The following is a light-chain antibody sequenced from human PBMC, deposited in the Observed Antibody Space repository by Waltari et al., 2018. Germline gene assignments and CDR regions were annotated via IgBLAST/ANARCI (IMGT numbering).Light chain of an antibody. CDR3: QQVNSFPAT. V-gene: IGKV1-12*01. J-gene: IGKJ4*01. CDR2: GAS. Sequence: DIQMTQSPSSVSAFVGVRVTITCRASQIISNWLAWYQQKPGKAPKLLIYGASDLHSGVPSRFSGSGAGTDFTLTISSLQAEDFATYYCQQVNSFPATFGGGTTVEIK. CDR1: QIISNW.